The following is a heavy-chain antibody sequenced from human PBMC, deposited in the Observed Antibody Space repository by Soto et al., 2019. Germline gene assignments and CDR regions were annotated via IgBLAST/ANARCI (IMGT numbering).Heavy chain of an antibody. CDR1: RVAFNKFI. J-gene: IGHJ6*02. Sequence: QAQLEQSGGEVKKPGSSVKVSCKASRVAFNKFIVTWVRQAPGLGLEWVGGIIPVFGTANYAQKFQGRVTITADESTSTPYMEVNNLRSEDTAVYYCAKVRYSSPMGYYYGMDVWGQGTTVTVSS. CDR2: IIPVFGTA. CDR3: AKVRYSSPMGYYYGMDV. D-gene: IGHD2-2*01. V-gene: IGHV1-69*01.